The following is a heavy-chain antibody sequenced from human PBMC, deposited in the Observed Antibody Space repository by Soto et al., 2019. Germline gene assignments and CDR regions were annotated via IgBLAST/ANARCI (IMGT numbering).Heavy chain of an antibody. CDR3: ARAPASTLRANGEFREYYFDY. CDR2: INHSGST. J-gene: IGHJ4*02. D-gene: IGHD3-10*01. CDR1: CGSFSGYY. V-gene: IGHV4-34*01. Sequence: SHTLSLTCTVYCGSFSGYYWSWIRQPPGKGLEWIGEINHSGSTNYNPSLKSRVTISVDTSKNQFSLKLSSVTAADTAVYYCARAPASTLRANGEFREYYFDYWGQGTLVTVSS.